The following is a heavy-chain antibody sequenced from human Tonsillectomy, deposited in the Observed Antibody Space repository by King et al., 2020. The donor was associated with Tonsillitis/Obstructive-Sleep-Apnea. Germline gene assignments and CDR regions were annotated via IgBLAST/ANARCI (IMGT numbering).Heavy chain of an antibody. CDR2: THYSGST. V-gene: IGHV4-39*01. J-gene: IGHJ6*02. CDR3: ATQNGMDV. CDR1: GGSISSSSYY. Sequence: VQLQESGPGLVKPSETLSLTCTVSGGSISSSSYYWGWIRQPPGKGLEWIGNTHYSGSTYYNPSLKSRVTISVDTSKNQFSLKLSSVTAADTAVYYCATQNGMDVWGQGTTVTVSS.